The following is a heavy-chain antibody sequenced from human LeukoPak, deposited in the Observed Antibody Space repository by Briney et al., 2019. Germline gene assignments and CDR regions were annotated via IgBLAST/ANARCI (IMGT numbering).Heavy chain of an antibody. CDR1: GFSVTRSS. CDR3: ARFRGQWALVD. D-gene: IGHD2-8*02. CDR2: IYDVGGT. J-gene: IGHJ4*02. V-gene: IGHV3-53*01. Sequence: QSGGSLRLSCASSGFSVTRSSTSWVRQAPGKGLEWVSLIYDVGGTYYADSVKGRFTSSRDNSKNTLDLQMNSLRAEDTAVYYCARFRGQWALVDWGQGTLVIVSS.